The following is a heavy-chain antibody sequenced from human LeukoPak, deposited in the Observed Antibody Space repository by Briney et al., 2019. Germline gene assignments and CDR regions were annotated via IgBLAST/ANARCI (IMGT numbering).Heavy chain of an antibody. CDR3: AKSVVVITFRFDD. Sequence: GGSLRLSCAASGFMFNSYVMSWVRQAPGKGLECVSAINGGGGNTYYADSVKGRFTISRDNSKNMVYLQMNSLRADDTAVYYCAKSVVVITFRFDDWGQGALATVSS. D-gene: IGHD2-15*01. CDR1: GFMFNSYV. J-gene: IGHJ4*02. CDR2: INGGGGNT. V-gene: IGHV3-23*01.